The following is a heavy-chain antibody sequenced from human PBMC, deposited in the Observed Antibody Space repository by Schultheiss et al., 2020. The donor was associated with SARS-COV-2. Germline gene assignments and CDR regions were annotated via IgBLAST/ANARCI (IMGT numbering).Heavy chain of an antibody. Sequence: SETLSLTCAVYGGSFSGYYWSWIRQPPGKGLEWIGEINHSGSTNYNPSLKSRVTISVDKSKNQFSLKLSSVTAADTAVYYCARIPAAIRRYYYYGMDVWGQGTTVTVSS. CDR3: ARIPAAIRRYYYYGMDV. V-gene: IGHV4-34*01. J-gene: IGHJ6*02. D-gene: IGHD2-2*02. CDR2: INHSGST. CDR1: GGSFSGYY.